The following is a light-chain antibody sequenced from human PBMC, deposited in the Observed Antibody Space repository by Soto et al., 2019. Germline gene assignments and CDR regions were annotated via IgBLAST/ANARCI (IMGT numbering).Light chain of an antibody. CDR2: EVS. Sequence: QSALTKPPSASGSPGQSVTISCTGTSSDIGGYNYVSWYQQHPGKAPKLMIYEVSKRPSGVPDRFSGSKSGNTASLTASGLQAEDEADYYCSAYAGSSTLFGGGTKLTVL. CDR1: SSDIGGYNY. V-gene: IGLV2-8*01. J-gene: IGLJ2*01. CDR3: SAYAGSSTL.